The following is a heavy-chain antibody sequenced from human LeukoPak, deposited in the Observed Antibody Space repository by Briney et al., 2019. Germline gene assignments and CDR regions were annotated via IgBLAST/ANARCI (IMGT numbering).Heavy chain of an antibody. D-gene: IGHD3-10*01. CDR2: IYFSGNT. J-gene: IGHJ6*03. CDR3: ATGSSRYYYYMDV. CDR1: GGSIRSNSYY. Sequence: SETLSLTCTVSGGSIRSNSYYWGWIRQPPGKGLEWIGSIYFSGNTYYNPSLKSRVTISVDTSKDQFSLKLSSVTAADTAVYYCATGSSRYYYYMDVWGKGTTVTASS. V-gene: IGHV4-39*01.